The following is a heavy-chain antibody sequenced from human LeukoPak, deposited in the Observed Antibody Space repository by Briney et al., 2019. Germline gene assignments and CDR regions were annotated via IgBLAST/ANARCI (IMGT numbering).Heavy chain of an antibody. D-gene: IGHD4-17*01. CDR2: ISSSSSTI. CDR3: AHTLRAADY. Sequence: PGGSLRLSCAASGFTFSSYSMNWVRQAPGKGLEWVSYISSSSSTIYYADSVKGRFTISRDNAKNSLYLQMNSLRAEDTAVYYCAHTLRAADYWGQGTLVTVSS. J-gene: IGHJ4*02. V-gene: IGHV3-48*01. CDR1: GFTFSSYS.